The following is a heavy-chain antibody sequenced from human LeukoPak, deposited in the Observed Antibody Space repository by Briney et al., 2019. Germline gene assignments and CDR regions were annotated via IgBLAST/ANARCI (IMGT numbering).Heavy chain of an antibody. Sequence: SETLSLTCSVSGGSISSGSYYWAWIRQPPGKGLEWIGTIYSSGFTYYNPSLKSRVTISVDASKNQFSLKLSSVTAADTAVYYCARDPGIVGAYFDYWGQGTLVTVSS. V-gene: IGHV4-39*07. D-gene: IGHD1-26*01. CDR3: ARDPGIVGAYFDY. CDR1: GGSISSGSYY. J-gene: IGHJ4*02. CDR2: IYSSGFT.